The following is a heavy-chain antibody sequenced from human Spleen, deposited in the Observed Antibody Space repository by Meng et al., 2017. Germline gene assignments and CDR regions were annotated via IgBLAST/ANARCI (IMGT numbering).Heavy chain of an antibody. CDR2: INHSGST. J-gene: IGHJ4*02. CDR3: ARGPTTMAHDFDY. Sequence: GQFRRGGPGRLKPSETLALTCVVSGGSFSDYYWSWIRQPPGKGLEWIGEINHSGSTNYNPSLESRATISVDTSQNNLSLKLSSVTAADSAVYYCARGPTTMAHDFDYWGQGTLVTVSS. V-gene: IGHV4-34*01. D-gene: IGHD4-11*01. CDR1: GGSFSDYY.